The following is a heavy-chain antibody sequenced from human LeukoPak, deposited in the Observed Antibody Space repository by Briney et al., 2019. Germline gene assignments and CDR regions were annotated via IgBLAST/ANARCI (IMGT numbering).Heavy chain of an antibody. CDR3: ARGYDSSSDAFDI. Sequence: GSLRLSCAASGFIFSSYWMSWIRQPPGKGLEWIGEINHSGSTNYNPSLKSRVTISVDTSKNQFSLKLSSVTAADTAVYYCARGYDSSSDAFDIWGQGTMVTVSS. CDR2: INHSGST. J-gene: IGHJ3*02. V-gene: IGHV4-34*01. CDR1: GFIFSSYW. D-gene: IGHD3-22*01.